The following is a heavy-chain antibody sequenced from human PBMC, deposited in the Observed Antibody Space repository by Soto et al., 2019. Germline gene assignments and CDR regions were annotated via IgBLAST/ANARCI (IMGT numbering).Heavy chain of an antibody. CDR2: INPNNKGHT. D-gene: IGHD3-16*01. V-gene: IGHV1-18*01. CDR1: GYTFTNYG. CDR3: ATDGGMRAPDTFDD. Sequence: QVQLVQSGAEVKKPGASVKVSCKASGYTFTNYGISWVRQAPGQGLEGMRWINPNNKGHTNSAQNLQDRIPLTTDTSTTTAYMELRSLTSDDTAVYSCATDGGMRAPDTFDDWGQGTLLIVSS. J-gene: IGHJ4*02.